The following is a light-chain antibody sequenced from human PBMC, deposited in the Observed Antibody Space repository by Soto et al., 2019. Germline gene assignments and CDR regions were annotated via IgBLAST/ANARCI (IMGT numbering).Light chain of an antibody. CDR3: SAWDDSLVLV. CDR2: SNH. Sequence: QSVLTQPPSASGTPGQTVTISCSGSSSNIGSNSVNWFQHLPGAVPKLLIFSNHQRPSGVPDRFSGSKSGTSASLAISGLQTEDEADYYCSAWDDSLVLVFGGGTQLTVL. V-gene: IGLV1-44*01. CDR1: SSNIGSNS. J-gene: IGLJ3*02.